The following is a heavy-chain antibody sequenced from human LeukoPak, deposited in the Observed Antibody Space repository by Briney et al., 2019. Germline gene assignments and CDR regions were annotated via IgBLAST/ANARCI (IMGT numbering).Heavy chain of an antibody. CDR1: GFTLTRSA. CDR3: AADSSILLDDYDSSGWYDL. Sequence: SVKVSCKASGFTLTRSAIQWVRQGRGQRLEWIGCIVVGSGNTNYAQKFQERVTITRDMSTNTAYMELSSLTSEDTAVYYCAADSSILLDDYDSSGWYDLWGQGTLVTVSS. V-gene: IGHV1-58*02. D-gene: IGHD3-22*01. J-gene: IGHJ4*02. CDR2: IVVGSGNT.